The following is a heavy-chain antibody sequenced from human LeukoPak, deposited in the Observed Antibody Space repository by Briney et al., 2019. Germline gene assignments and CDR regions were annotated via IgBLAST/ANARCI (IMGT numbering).Heavy chain of an antibody. J-gene: IGHJ4*02. D-gene: IGHD6-13*01. CDR1: GYTFTSYD. CDR2: ISVYNGNT. V-gene: IGHV1-18*04. Sequence: ASVKVSCKASGYTFTSYDISWVRQAPGQGLEWMGWISVYNGNTNYAQKLQGRVTKTTDTSTSTAYMELRSLRSDDTAVYYCARKAAAVDFDYWGQGTLVTVSS. CDR3: ARKAAAVDFDY.